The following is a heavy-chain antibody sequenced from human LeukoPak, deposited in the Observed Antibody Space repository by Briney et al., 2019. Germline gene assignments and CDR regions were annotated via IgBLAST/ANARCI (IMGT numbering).Heavy chain of an antibody. J-gene: IGHJ4*02. Sequence: GGSLRLSCAASGFTVSSIYMSWVRQAPGQGLEWVSIIYSGGSTYYADSVKGRFTVSRDNSKNTLFFQMNSLRVEETALYYCARGAQDPFFDAWGEGNLVTVSS. CDR2: IYSGGST. CDR3: ARGAQDPFFDA. D-gene: IGHD2-15*01. CDR1: GFTVSSIY. V-gene: IGHV3-53*01.